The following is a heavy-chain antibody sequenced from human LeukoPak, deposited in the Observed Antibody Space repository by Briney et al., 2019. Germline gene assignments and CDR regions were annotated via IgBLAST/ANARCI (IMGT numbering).Heavy chain of an antibody. CDR2: TYYRSKWYN. CDR3: ARVGKRMAAAGDYYFYMDV. D-gene: IGHD6-13*01. Sequence: SQTLSLTCAISGDSVSSNSAAWNWIRQSPSRGLEWLGRTYYRSKWYNDYAVSVKSRITINPDTSKNHFSLQLNSVTPEDTAVYYCARVGKRMAAAGDYYFYMDVGGKGTTVTISS. CDR1: GDSVSSNSAA. V-gene: IGHV6-1*01. J-gene: IGHJ6*03.